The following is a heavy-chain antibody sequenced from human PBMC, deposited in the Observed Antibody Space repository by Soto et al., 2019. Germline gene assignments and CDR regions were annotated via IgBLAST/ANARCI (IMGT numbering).Heavy chain of an antibody. D-gene: IGHD2-15*01. Sequence: PVGSLRLSCVVSGFTFNNYGINWVRQAPGKGLEWVSTVSKSDYTYYSDSVKGRFTISRDNAKNTVSLQMNSLRAEDTAVYYCARGKGLCSGGSCYSERLNWFDPWGQGTLVTVSS. CDR2: VSKSDYT. CDR1: GFTFNNYG. J-gene: IGHJ5*02. CDR3: ARGKGLCSGGSCYSERLNWFDP. V-gene: IGHV3-21*01.